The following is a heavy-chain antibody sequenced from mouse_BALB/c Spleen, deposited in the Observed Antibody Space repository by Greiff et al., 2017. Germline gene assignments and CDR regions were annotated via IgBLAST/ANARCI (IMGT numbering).Heavy chain of an antibody. CDR1: GFAFSSYD. D-gene: IGHD1-1*01. Sequence: EVMLVESGGGLVKPGGSLKLSCAASGFAFSSYDMSWVRQTPEKRLEWVAYISSGGGSTYYPDTVKGRFTISRDNAKNTLYLQMSSLKSEDTAMYYCARHAYDYYGLLPFAYWGQGTLVTVSA. CDR2: ISSGGGST. V-gene: IGHV5-12-1*01. CDR3: ARHAYDYYGLLPFAY. J-gene: IGHJ3*01.